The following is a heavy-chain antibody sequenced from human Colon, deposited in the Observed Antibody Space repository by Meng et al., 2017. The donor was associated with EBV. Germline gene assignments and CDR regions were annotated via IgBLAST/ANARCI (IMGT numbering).Heavy chain of an antibody. V-gene: IGHV3-23*01. CDR3: AKGGGSSAAEYFQH. CDR1: GFTFTSYV. CDR2: ISGSGGT. Sequence: EVQLLESGGGLVQPVGSWRLSCAASGFTFTSYVMRWVRQAPGKVLEWVSTISGSGGTYYADSVKGRFTISRDNSKNTLYLQMNSLRAEDTAVYYCAKGGGSSAAEYFQHWGQGTLVTVSS. J-gene: IGHJ1*01. D-gene: IGHD1-26*01.